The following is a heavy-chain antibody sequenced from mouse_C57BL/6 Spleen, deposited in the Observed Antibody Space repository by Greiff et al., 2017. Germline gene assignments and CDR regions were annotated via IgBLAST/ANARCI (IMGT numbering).Heavy chain of an antibody. D-gene: IGHD4-1*01. Sequence: VQLKQSGPVLVKPGASVKMSCKASGYTFTDYYMNWVKQSHGKSLEWIGVINPYNGGTSYNQKFKGKATLTVDKSSSTAYMELNSLTSEDSAVYYCARRELGYAMDYWGQGTSVTVSS. J-gene: IGHJ4*01. CDR2: INPYNGGT. CDR3: ARRELGYAMDY. CDR1: GYTFTDYY. V-gene: IGHV1-19*01.